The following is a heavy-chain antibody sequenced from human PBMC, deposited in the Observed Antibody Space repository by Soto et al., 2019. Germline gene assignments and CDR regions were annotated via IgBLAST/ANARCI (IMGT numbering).Heavy chain of an antibody. CDR1: GGSFSGYY. J-gene: IGHJ5*02. Sequence: SETLCLTCAVYGGSFSGYYWSWIRQPPGKGLEWIGEINHSGSTNYNPSLKSRVTISVDTSKNQFSLKLSSVTAADTAVYYCARAYSSGYYFRLDPWGQGTLVTVSS. CDR2: INHSGST. CDR3: ARAYSSGYYFRLDP. V-gene: IGHV4-34*01. D-gene: IGHD3-22*01.